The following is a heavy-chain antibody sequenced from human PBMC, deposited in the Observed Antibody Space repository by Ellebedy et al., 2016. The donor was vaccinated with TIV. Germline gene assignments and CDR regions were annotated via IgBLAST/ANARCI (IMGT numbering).Heavy chain of an antibody. CDR3: TKDREPDSRWNFDF. CDR2: ISGSGGDDTP. J-gene: IGHJ4*02. V-gene: IGHV3-23*01. CDR1: GFTFSNAW. Sequence: PGGSLRLSCAASGFTFSNAWMSWVRQAPGKGLEWVSAISGSGGDDTPYYADSVKGRFTISRDNSMNTIFLQMSSLRIDDTAVYYCTKDREPDSRWNFDFWGQGTLVTVSS. D-gene: IGHD6-19*01.